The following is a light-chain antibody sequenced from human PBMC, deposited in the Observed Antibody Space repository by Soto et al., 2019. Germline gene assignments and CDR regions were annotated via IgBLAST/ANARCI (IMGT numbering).Light chain of an antibody. CDR3: QQSYRTPRT. J-gene: IGKJ1*01. CDR1: QSISSY. CDR2: AAS. V-gene: IGKV1-39*01. Sequence: DIQMTQSPSSLSASVGDRVTITCRASQSISSYLNWYQQKPGKAPKLLIYAASSLQSGVPSRFSGSGSGTDFTPTISSLQPEDFATYYCQQSYRTPRTFGQGNKV.